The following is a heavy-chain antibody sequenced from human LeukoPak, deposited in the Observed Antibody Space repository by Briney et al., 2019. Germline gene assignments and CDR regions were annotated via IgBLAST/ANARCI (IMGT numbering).Heavy chain of an antibody. V-gene: IGHV4-31*03. J-gene: IGHJ5*02. CDR3: ARAHYTDPNWFDP. D-gene: IGHD4-11*01. Sequence: SQTLSLTCTVSSGSISSGDYYWSWIRQHPGKGLEWIGYIHYSGSTYYNPSLKGRVTISVDTSKNQFSLKMRSVTAADTAVYYCARAHYTDPNWFDPWGQGTLVTVSS. CDR2: IHYSGST. CDR1: SGSISSGDYY.